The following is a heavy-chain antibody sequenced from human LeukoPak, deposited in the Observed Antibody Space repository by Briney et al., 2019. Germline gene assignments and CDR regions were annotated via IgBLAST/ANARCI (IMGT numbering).Heavy chain of an antibody. CDR2: IIPIFGTA. CDR3: AGGMSVGSTIDY. J-gene: IGHJ4*02. CDR1: GGTFSSYA. V-gene: IGHV1-69*05. D-gene: IGHD6-19*01. Sequence: SVKVSCMASGGTFSSYAISWVRQAPGQGLEWMGGIIPIFGTANYAQKFQGRVTITTDESTSTAYMELSSLRSEDTAVYYCAGGMSVGSTIDYWGQGTLVTVSS.